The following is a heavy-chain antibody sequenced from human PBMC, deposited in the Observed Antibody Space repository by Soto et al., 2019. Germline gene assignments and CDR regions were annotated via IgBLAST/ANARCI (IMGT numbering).Heavy chain of an antibody. CDR2: IYYSGST. D-gene: IGHD3-10*01. CDR1: GGSIISYY. Sequence: SETLSLTCTVSGGSIISYYWSWIRQPPGKGLEWIGYIYYSGSTNYNPSLKSRVTISVDTSKNQFSLKLSSVTAADTAVYYCARDPDGSGSYEGPWVIWGQGTMVTVSS. J-gene: IGHJ3*02. CDR3: ARDPDGSGSYEGPWVI. V-gene: IGHV4-59*01.